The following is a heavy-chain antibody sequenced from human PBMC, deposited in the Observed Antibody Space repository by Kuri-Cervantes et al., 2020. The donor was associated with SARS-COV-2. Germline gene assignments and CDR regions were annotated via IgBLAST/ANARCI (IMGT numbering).Heavy chain of an antibody. D-gene: IGHD1/OR15-1a*01. CDR2: IYHSGST. V-gene: IGHV4-38-2*02. Sequence: SETLSLTCTVSGYSISSGYYWGWIRQPPGKGLEWIGSIYHSGSTYYNPSLKSRVTISVDTSKNQFSLKLSSVTAADTAVYYCARGGTSGYYYYGMDVWGQGTTVTVSS. CDR3: ARGGTSGYYYYGMDV. CDR1: GYSISSGYY. J-gene: IGHJ6*02.